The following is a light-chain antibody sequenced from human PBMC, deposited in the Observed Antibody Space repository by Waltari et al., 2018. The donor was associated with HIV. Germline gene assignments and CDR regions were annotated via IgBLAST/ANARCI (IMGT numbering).Light chain of an antibody. CDR2: YDT. CDR3: QVWDSASDHVL. J-gene: IGLJ2*01. V-gene: IGLV3-21*04. Sequence: SSRLTQPPSVSVAPGATATITCGALNIARKSVNWYQQKAGQAPVVVLSYDTDRPAGIPERFSGFNSGHSATLIISRVGAGDEADYYCQVWDSASDHVLFGGGTRLTVL. CDR1: NIARKS.